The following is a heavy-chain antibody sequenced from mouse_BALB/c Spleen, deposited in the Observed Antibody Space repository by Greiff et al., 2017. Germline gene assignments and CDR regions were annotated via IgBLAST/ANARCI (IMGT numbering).Heavy chain of an antibody. J-gene: IGHJ2*01. CDR1: GFNIKDTY. CDR3: ARSQGGSSYFDY. Sequence: DVKLQESGAELVKPGASVKLSCTASGFNIKDTYMHWVKQRPEQGLEWIGRIDPANGNTKYDPKFQGKATITADTSSNTAYLQLSSLTSEDTAVYYCARSQGGSSYFDYWGQGTTLTVSS. CDR2: IDPANGNT. D-gene: IGHD1-1*01. V-gene: IGHV14-3*02.